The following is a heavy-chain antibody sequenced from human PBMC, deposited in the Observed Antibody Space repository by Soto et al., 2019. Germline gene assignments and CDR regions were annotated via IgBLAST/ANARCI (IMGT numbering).Heavy chain of an antibody. D-gene: IGHD2-2*01. CDR3: ARVGLASTSSTGYYYYYMDV. CDR2: IYYSGST. CDR1: GGSISSYY. V-gene: IGHV4-59*01. Sequence: SETLSLTCTVSGGSISSYYWSWIRQPPGKGLEWIGYIYYSGSTNYNPSLKSRVTISVDTSKNQFSLKLSSVTAADTAVYYCARVGLASTSSTGYYYYYMDVWGKGTTVTVSS. J-gene: IGHJ6*03.